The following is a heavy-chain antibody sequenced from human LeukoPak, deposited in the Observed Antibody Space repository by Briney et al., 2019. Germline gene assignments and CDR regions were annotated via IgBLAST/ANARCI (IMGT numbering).Heavy chain of an antibody. V-gene: IGHV4-59*01. CDR3: ARDSSAVDTAMVRGWFDP. CDR2: IYYSGST. J-gene: IGHJ5*02. CDR1: GGSISSYY. Sequence: ASETLSLTCTVSGGSISSYYWSWIRQPPGKGLEWIGDIYYSGSTNYNPSLKSRVTISVDTSKNQFSLKLSSVTAADTAVYYCARDSSAVDTAMVRGWFDPWGQGTLVTVSS. D-gene: IGHD5-18*01.